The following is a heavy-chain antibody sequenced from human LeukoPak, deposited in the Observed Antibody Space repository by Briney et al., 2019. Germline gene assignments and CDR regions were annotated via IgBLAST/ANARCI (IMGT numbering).Heavy chain of an antibody. CDR3: AKRPAGVATIYVY. D-gene: IGHD5-12*01. Sequence: GGSLRLSCAASGFTFSSYAMSWVRQAPGKGLEWVSAISGSGGSTYYADSVKGRFTISTDNSKNTLYLQINSLRAEDTAVYYCAKRPAGVATIYVYWGQGTLVTVSS. V-gene: IGHV3-23*01. CDR2: ISGSGGST. CDR1: GFTFSSYA. J-gene: IGHJ4*02.